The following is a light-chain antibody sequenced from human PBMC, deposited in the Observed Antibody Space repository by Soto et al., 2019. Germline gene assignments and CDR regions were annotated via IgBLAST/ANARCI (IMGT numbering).Light chain of an antibody. Sequence: QPVLTQSPSASASLGASVKLTCTLSSGHSSYAIAWHQQQPEKGPRYLMKLNSDGSHSRWDGIPDRFSGSRSRAERYLTISSLHSEDEADYYCQTWGTGIHVFGTGTKLTVL. CDR2: LNSDGSH. V-gene: IGLV4-69*01. CDR3: QTWGTGIHV. CDR1: SGHSSYA. J-gene: IGLJ1*01.